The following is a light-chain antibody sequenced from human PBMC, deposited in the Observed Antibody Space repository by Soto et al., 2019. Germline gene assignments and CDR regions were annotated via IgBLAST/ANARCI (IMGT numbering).Light chain of an antibody. CDR2: EVS. J-gene: IGLJ1*01. V-gene: IGLV2-14*01. CDR3: CSYTSSTTLNV. CDR1: SSDVGGYNY. Sequence: QSALTQPASVSGSPGQSITISCTGTSSDVGGYNYVSWYQQHPGKAPKLMIYEVSNRPSGVSNRFSGSKSGNTASLTLSGLQAEDEADYYCCSYTSSTTLNVFGTGTKVTVL.